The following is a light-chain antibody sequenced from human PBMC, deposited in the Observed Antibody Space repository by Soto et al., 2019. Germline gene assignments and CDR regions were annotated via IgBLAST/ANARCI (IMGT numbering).Light chain of an antibody. Sequence: QLVLTQPASVSGSPGQSITISCTGTSSDVGGYNYVSWYQQHPGRAPKLMIFEVSDRPSGVSNRFSGSKSGNTASLTISGLRAEDEADYYCSSYTSSTTLVFGTGTKLTVL. J-gene: IGLJ1*01. CDR2: EVS. CDR3: SSYTSSTTLV. CDR1: SSDVGGYNY. V-gene: IGLV2-14*01.